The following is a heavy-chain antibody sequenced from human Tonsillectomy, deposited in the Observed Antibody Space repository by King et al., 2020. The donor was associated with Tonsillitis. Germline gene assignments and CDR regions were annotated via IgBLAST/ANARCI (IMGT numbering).Heavy chain of an antibody. D-gene: IGHD3-16*01. CDR3: AKDTVPRVFEHGGRGSFDY. Sequence: DVQLVESGGGLVQPGGSLRLSCAASGFTFSSYAMSWVRQAPGKGLEWVSAISGSGGSTYYADSVKGRFTISRDNSKNTLYLQMNSLRAEDTAVYYCAKDTVPRVFEHGGRGSFDYWGQGTLVTVSS. CDR2: ISGSGGST. J-gene: IGHJ4*02. CDR1: GFTFSSYA. V-gene: IGHV3-23*04.